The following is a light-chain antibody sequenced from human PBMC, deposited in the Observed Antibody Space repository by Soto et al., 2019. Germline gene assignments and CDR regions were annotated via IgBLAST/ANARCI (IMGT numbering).Light chain of an antibody. J-gene: IGKJ3*01. Sequence: ETVMTQSPATLSVSPGERATLSCRASQSIGSSLAWYQQKPGQAPRLLIYVASTRATCIPARFSGSGSGTEFTLTISSLQSEDFGIYYCQHYNNWPFTFGPGTEVDIK. CDR2: VAS. CDR1: QSIGSS. CDR3: QHYNNWPFT. V-gene: IGKV3-15*01.